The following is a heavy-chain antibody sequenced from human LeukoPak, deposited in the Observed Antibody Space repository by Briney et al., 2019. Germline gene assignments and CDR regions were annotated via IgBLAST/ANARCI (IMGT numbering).Heavy chain of an antibody. D-gene: IGHD3-9*01. CDR3: AARTSTILGLPDY. J-gene: IGHJ4*02. CDR1: GYTFTSYA. V-gene: IGHV1-3*01. CDR2: FNAGNGNT. Sequence: ASVKVSCKASGYTFTSYAMHWVRQAPGQRLEWMGWFNAGNGNTKYSQKFQGRVTITRDTSASTAYMELGSLRSEDTAVYYCAARTSTILGLPDYWGQGTLVTVSS.